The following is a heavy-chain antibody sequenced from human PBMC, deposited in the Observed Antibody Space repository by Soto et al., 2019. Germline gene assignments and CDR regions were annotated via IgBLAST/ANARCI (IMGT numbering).Heavy chain of an antibody. V-gene: IGHV1-2*04. Sequence: GASVKVSCKASGYTFTGYYMHWVRQAPGQGLEWMGWINPNSGGTNYAQKFQGWVTMTRDTSISTAYMELSRLRSDDTAVYYCARDSRDIVATISYSEPFYFDYWGQGTLVTVSS. CDR1: GYTFTGYY. CDR2: INPNSGGT. CDR3: ARDSRDIVATISYSEPFYFDY. D-gene: IGHD5-12*01. J-gene: IGHJ4*02.